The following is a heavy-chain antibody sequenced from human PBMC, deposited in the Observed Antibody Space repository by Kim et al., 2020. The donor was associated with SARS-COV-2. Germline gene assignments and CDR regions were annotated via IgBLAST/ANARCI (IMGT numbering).Heavy chain of an antibody. CDR2: ISSSSSYI. J-gene: IGHJ6*02. CDR3: ARAGAGTGGMDV. D-gene: IGHD6-19*01. V-gene: IGHV3-21*01. Sequence: GGSLRLSCAASGFTFSSYSMNWVRQAPGKGLEWVSSISSSSSYIYYADSVKGRFTISRDNAKNSLYLQMNSLRAEDTAVYYCARAGAGTGGMDVWGQGTTVTVSS. CDR1: GFTFSSYS.